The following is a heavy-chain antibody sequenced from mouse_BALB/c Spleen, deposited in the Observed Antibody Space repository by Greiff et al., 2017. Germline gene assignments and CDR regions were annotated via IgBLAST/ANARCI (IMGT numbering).Heavy chain of an antibody. CDR3: ARGGDYDAPMDY. V-gene: IGHV14-3*02. D-gene: IGHD2-4*01. CDR1: GFNIKDNY. Sequence: EVQLQQSGAELVKPGASVKLSCTASGFNIKDNYMHWVKQRPEQGLGWIGRIDPANGNTKYDPKFQGKATITADTSSNTAYLQLSSLTSEDTAVYYCARGGDYDAPMDYWGQGTSVTVSS. J-gene: IGHJ4*01. CDR2: IDPANGNT.